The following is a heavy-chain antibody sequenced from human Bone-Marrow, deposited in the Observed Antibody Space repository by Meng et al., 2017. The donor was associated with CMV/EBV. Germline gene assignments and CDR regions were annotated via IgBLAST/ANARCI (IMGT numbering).Heavy chain of an antibody. D-gene: IGHD2-2*01. CDR1: GFTFSSYW. J-gene: IGHJ1*01. CDR3: ARGPTIVVVPAAVYFQH. V-gene: IGHV3-7*01. Sequence: GESLKISCAASGFTFSSYWMSWVRQAPGKGLEWVANIKQDGSEKYYVDSVKGRFTISRDNAKNSLYLQMNSLRAEDTAVYYCARGPTIVVVPAAVYFQHWGQGTLVTVSS. CDR2: IKQDGSEK.